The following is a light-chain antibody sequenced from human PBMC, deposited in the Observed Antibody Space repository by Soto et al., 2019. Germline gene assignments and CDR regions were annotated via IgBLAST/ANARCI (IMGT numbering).Light chain of an antibody. V-gene: IGKV3-15*01. CDR2: GAS. CDR3: QQYNNWPT. Sequence: EIVMTQSPATLSVSPGERATLSCRASQSVSSNYVAWYQQKPGQAPRLLIYGASTRATGIPARFSGSGSGTEFTLTISSLQSEDFAVYYCQQYNNWPTFGPGTKVDNK. J-gene: IGKJ3*01. CDR1: QSVSSN.